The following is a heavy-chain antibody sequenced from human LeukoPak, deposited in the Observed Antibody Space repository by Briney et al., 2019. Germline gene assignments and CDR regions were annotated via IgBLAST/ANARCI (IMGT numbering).Heavy chain of an antibody. Sequence: SVKVSCKASGYTFTSYGISWVRQAPGQGLEWMGGIILIFGTANYAQKFQGRVTITADESTSTAYMELSSLRSEDTAVYYCARDPDYGDYENAFDIWGQGTMVTVSS. CDR1: GYTFTSYG. CDR3: ARDPDYGDYENAFDI. D-gene: IGHD4-17*01. CDR2: IILIFGTA. V-gene: IGHV1-69*13. J-gene: IGHJ3*02.